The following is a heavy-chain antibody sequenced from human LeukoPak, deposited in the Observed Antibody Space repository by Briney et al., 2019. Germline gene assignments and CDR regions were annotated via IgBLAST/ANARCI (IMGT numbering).Heavy chain of an antibody. CDR2: IKQDASEK. Sequence: PGGSLRLSCAASGFTFSSYWMSWVRQAPGKGLEWVANIKQDASEKYYVDSVKGRFTISRDNAKNSLYLQMNSLRAEDTAVYYCARDHSGGSYGWVYWGQGTLVTVSS. D-gene: IGHD1-26*01. V-gene: IGHV3-7*01. CDR3: ARDHSGGSYGWVY. J-gene: IGHJ4*02. CDR1: GFTFSSYW.